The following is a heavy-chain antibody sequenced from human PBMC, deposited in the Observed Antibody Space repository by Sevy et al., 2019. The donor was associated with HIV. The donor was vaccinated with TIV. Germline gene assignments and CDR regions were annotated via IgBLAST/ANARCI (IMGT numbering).Heavy chain of an antibody. V-gene: IGHV3-7*01. CDR2: MKEDGSDK. D-gene: IGHD5-18*01. Sequence: GGSLRLSCAASGFTFSVYWMSWVRRAPGKGLEWVATMKEDGSDKDYVDSVKGRFTISRDNAKNSLYLQMNSLRAEDTAVYYCVGEGGGGYSYSLDCWGQGTLVTVSS. CDR3: VGEGGGGYSYSLDC. CDR1: GFTFSVYW. J-gene: IGHJ4*02.